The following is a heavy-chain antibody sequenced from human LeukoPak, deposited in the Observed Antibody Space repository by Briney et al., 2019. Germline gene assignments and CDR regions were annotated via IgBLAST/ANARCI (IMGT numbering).Heavy chain of an antibody. CDR1: GGSISSGSYY. J-gene: IGHJ3*02. D-gene: IGHD2-2*01. Sequence: SETLSLTCTVSGGSISSGSYYWSWIRQPAGKGLEWIGYIYYSGSTNYNPSLKSRVTISVDTSKNQFSLKLSSVTAADTAVYYCARVGYADAFDIWGQGTMVTVSS. V-gene: IGHV4-61*10. CDR3: ARVGYADAFDI. CDR2: IYYSGST.